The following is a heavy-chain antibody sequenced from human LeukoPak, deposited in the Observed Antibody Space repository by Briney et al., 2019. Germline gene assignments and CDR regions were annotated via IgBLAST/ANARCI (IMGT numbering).Heavy chain of an antibody. Sequence: PSETLSLTCAVYGGSFSGYYWSWIRQPPGKGLEWIGEINHSGSTNYNPSLKSRVTISVDTSKNQFSLKLSSVTAADTAVYYCARGAMVRGVIAVDYWGQGTLVTVSS. J-gene: IGHJ4*02. CDR3: ARGAMVRGVIAVDY. V-gene: IGHV4-34*01. CDR1: GGSFSGYY. D-gene: IGHD3-10*01. CDR2: INHSGST.